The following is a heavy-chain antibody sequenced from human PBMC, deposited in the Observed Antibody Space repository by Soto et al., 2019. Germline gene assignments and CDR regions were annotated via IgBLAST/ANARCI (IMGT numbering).Heavy chain of an antibody. D-gene: IGHD3-3*02. CDR1: GDSIISSDFY. CDR2: IFYLGSS. J-gene: IGHJ5*02. CDR3: ARHSLALRKNNWFDP. Sequence: NPSETLSLTCTVSGDSIISSDFYWGWVRQPPWKGLEWIGSIFYLGSSYYNPSLKSRVTMSVDTSKNQFSLRLRSVTAADTALYFCARHSLALRKNNWFDPWGQGXMVTVSS. V-gene: IGHV4-39*01.